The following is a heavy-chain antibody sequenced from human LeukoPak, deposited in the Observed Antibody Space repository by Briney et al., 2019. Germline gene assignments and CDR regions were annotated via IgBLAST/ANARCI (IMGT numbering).Heavy chain of an antibody. V-gene: IGHV5-51*01. D-gene: IGHD6-19*01. CDR2: IYPGDSDT. Sequence: GESLKISCKCSGYSFTSYWIGWVRQIPGKGLEWMGIIYPGDSDTRYSPSFQGQATISADKSISTAYLQWSRLKASDTAMYYCASLVEVAGRLDYWGQGTPVIVSS. CDR1: GYSFTSYW. CDR3: ASLVEVAGRLDY. J-gene: IGHJ4*02.